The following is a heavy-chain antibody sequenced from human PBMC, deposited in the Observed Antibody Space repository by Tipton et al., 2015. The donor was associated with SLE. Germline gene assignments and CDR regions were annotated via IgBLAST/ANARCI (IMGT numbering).Heavy chain of an antibody. CDR3: VRGGGSVGQDFDY. CDR2: ISNSGRYI. CDR1: GFTFSSYT. V-gene: IGHV3-21*01. D-gene: IGHD6-25*01. J-gene: IGHJ4*02. Sequence: SLRLSCVASGFTFSSYTMNWVRQAPGKGLEWVSSISNSGRYIFHADSVKGRFTTSRDNAKNTLFLQMNSLRVEDTAVYYCVRGGGSVGQDFDYWGQGTLVTVSS.